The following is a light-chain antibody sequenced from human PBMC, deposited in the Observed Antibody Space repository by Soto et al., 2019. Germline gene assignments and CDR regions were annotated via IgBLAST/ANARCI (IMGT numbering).Light chain of an antibody. J-gene: IGKJ3*01. CDR3: QKYSIAPFT. CDR1: QGIRNY. CDR2: AAS. Sequence: DIQMTQSPSSLSASVGDRVTITCRASQGIRNYLSWYQQKPGKVPKLLIYAASTLQSGVPSRFSGRGSGTDVPLTISSLQPEDVATYSCQKYSIAPFTFGPGTKVDIK. V-gene: IGKV1-27*01.